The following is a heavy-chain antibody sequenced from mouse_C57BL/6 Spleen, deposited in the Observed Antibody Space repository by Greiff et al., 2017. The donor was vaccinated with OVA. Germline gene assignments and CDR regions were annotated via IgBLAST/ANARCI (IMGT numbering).Heavy chain of an antibody. J-gene: IGHJ4*01. CDR2: INPSSGYT. D-gene: IGHD3-1*01. V-gene: IGHV1-4*01. Sequence: VQLQQSGAELARPGPSVKMSCKASGYTFTSYTMHWVKQRPGQGLEWIGYINPSSGYTKYNQKFKDKATLTADKSSSTAYMQLSSLTSEDSAVYYCARPQSAYYAMDYWGQGTSVTVSS. CDR3: ARPQSAYYAMDY. CDR1: GYTFTSYT.